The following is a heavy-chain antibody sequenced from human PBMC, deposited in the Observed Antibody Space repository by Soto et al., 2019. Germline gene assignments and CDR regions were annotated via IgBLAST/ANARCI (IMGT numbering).Heavy chain of an antibody. Sequence: ETLSLTCVVSNFSISSGYYWGWIRQSPGKGLEWIASIYRSGTTSYNPSLKSRVTISVDPSKNQFSLMLTAVTAADTAVYYCARTHSGSYYSVFNYWGRGSLVTVSS. CDR1: NFSISSGYY. CDR3: ARTHSGSYYSVFNY. J-gene: IGHJ4*02. V-gene: IGHV4-38-2*01. CDR2: IYRSGTT. D-gene: IGHD1-26*01.